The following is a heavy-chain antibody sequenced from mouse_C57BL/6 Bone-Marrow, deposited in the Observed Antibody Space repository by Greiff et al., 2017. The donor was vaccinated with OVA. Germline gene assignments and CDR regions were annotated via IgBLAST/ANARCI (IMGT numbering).Heavy chain of an antibody. CDR1: GFTFSSYA. D-gene: IGHD2-12*01. Sequence: EVQGVESGGGLVKPGGSLKLSCAASGFTFSSYAMSWVRQTPEQRLEWVATISDGGSYTFYPDNVKGRFTISRNNAKNNLYLQMSQLKSEETAMYYCARGFVTEEYFDVWGTGTTVTVSS. J-gene: IGHJ1*03. CDR2: ISDGGSYT. CDR3: ARGFVTEEYFDV. V-gene: IGHV5-4*01.